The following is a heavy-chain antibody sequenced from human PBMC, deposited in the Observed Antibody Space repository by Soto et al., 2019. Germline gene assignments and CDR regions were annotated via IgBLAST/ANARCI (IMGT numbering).Heavy chain of an antibody. CDR3: AREKITGLFDY. D-gene: IGHD2-8*02. V-gene: IGHV4-34*01. CDR2: INHSGST. Sequence: ASETLSLTCAVYGGSFSGYYWTWIRQPPGTGLEWIGEINHSGSTNYNPSLKSRVTISVDTSKNQFSLKLTSVTAADTAVYYCAREKITGLFDYWGQGTLVPVS. CDR1: GGSFSGYY. J-gene: IGHJ4*02.